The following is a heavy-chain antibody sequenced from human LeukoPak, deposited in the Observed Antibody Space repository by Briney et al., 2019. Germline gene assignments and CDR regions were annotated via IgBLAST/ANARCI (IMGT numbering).Heavy chain of an antibody. CDR2: FYHSGST. V-gene: IGHV4-38-2*02. CDR3: ARDIFNPIVGATSNWFDP. CDR1: GYFIRSGFY. D-gene: IGHD1-26*01. Sequence: SETLSLTCTVSGYFIRSGFYWGWIRQPPGKGLEWIGSFYHSGSTYYNPSLESRVTISVDTSKNQFFLKLSSVTAADTAVYYCARDIFNPIVGATSNWFDPWGQGTLVTVSS. J-gene: IGHJ5*02.